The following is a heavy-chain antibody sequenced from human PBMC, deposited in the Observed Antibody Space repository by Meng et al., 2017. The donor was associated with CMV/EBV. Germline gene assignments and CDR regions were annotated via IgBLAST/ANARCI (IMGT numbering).Heavy chain of an antibody. CDR3: ARVWDSGWDY. CDR2: INHSGST. CDR1: GGSFSGYY. V-gene: IGHV4-34*01. J-gene: IGHJ4*02. D-gene: IGHD3-22*01. Sequence: QVQLRQWGAGLLKPSETLSLTCAAYGGSFSGYYWSWIRQPPGKGLEWIGEINHSGSTNYNPSLKSRVTISVDTSKNQFSLKLSSVTAADTAVYYCARVWDSGWDYWGQGTLVTVSS.